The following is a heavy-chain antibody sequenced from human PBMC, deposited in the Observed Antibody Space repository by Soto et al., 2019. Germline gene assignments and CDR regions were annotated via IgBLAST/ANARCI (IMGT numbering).Heavy chain of an antibody. CDR1: GGSINSDAW. V-gene: IGHV4-4*03. CDR2: LYHGGNI. D-gene: IGHD6-13*01. J-gene: IGHJ4*02. CDR3: ARDHEFGNSWSFDY. Sequence: QVQLQESGPGLVNPPGPLSLTCAVSGGSINSDAWWNWVRQPLGKGLEWLGELYHGGNINSNPSLKNRVNISLDKFKNQFSMEVISLTGTDTGVYYCARDHEFGNSWSFDYWGQGLLVTVSS.